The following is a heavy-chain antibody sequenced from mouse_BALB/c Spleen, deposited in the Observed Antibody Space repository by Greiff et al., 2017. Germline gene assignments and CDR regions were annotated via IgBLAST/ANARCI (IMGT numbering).Heavy chain of an antibody. CDR1: GYTFTSYY. D-gene: IGHD1-1*01. V-gene: IGHV1S56*01. Sequence: VQLQQSGPELVKPGASVRISCKASGYTFTSYYIHWVKQRPGQGLEWIGWIYPGNVNTKYNEKFKGKATLTADKSSSTAYMQLSSLTSEDSAVYFCARWGTTVHFDYWGQGTTLTVSS. CDR3: ARWGTTVHFDY. J-gene: IGHJ2*01. CDR2: IYPGNVNT.